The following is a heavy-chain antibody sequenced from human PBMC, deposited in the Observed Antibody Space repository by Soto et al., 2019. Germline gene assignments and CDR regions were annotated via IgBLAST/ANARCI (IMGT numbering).Heavy chain of an antibody. CDR2: MNPNSGNT. J-gene: IGHJ3*02. D-gene: IGHD3-22*01. V-gene: IGHV1-8*01. CDR3: ARGRRIRGYYYDSSGYYSGDAFDI. CDR1: GYTFTSYY. Sequence: ASVKVSCKASGYTFTSYYINWVRQATGQGLEWMGWMNPNSGNTGYAQKFQGRVTMTRNTSISTAYMELSSLRSEDTAVYYCARGRRIRGYYYDSSGYYSGDAFDIWGQGTMVTVSS.